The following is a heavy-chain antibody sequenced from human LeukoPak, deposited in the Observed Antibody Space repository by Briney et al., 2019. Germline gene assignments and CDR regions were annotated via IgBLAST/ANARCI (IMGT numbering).Heavy chain of an antibody. CDR1: GFTFSNAW. CDR3: TTDHLSRNPDSSGYHNFDY. CDR2: IKSKTDGGTT. V-gene: IGHV3-15*01. J-gene: IGHJ4*02. Sequence: GGSLRLSCAASGFTFSNAWMSWVRQAPGKGLEWVGRIKSKTDGGTTDYAAPVKGRLTISRDDSKNTLYLQMNSLKTEDTAVYYCTTDHLSRNPDSSGYHNFDYWGQGTLVTVSS. D-gene: IGHD3-22*01.